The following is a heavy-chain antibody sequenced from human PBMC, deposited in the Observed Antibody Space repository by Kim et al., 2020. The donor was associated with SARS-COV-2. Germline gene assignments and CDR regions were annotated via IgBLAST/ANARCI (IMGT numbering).Heavy chain of an antibody. CDR3: AREGGTEMATIPLDY. J-gene: IGHJ4*02. V-gene: IGHV3-48*02. D-gene: IGHD5-12*01. Sequence: SVKGRFTISRDNAKNSLYLQMNSLRDEDTAVYYCAREGGTEMATIPLDYWGQGTLVTVSS.